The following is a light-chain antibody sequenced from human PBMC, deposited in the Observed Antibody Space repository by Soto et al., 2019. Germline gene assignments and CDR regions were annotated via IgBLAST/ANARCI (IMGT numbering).Light chain of an antibody. CDR1: QSVASNR. V-gene: IGKV3-20*01. CDR3: HHYGRSPIFT. CDR2: AAS. J-gene: IGKJ3*01. Sequence: EVVLTQSPGTLSLSAGERATLSCRASQSVASNRLAWYQQKPGQAPRLLIYAASTRAAGIPDRFSGSGSATDFTLTISRLEPEDFGVFFCHHYGRSPIFTFGPGTTVDMK.